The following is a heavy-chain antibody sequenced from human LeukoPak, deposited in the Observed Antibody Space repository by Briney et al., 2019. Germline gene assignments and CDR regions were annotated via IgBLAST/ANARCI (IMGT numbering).Heavy chain of an antibody. Sequence: PGGSLRLSCAASGFTFSDYYMSWIRQAPGKGLERVSYISSSSSYTNYADSVKGRFTISRDNAKNSLYLQMNSLRAEDTAVYYCARRLTTGGFFDYWGQGTLVTVSS. D-gene: IGHD4-11*01. CDR1: GFTFSDYY. CDR3: ARRLTTGGFFDY. V-gene: IGHV3-11*06. J-gene: IGHJ4*02. CDR2: ISSSSSYT.